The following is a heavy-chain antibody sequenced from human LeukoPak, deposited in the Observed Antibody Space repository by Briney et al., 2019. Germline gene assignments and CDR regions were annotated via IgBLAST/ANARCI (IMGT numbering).Heavy chain of an antibody. CDR1: GYTFTSYG. CDR2: ISAYNGNT. D-gene: IGHD3-16*01. V-gene: IGHV1-18*01. J-gene: IGHJ6*03. CDR3: ARGVGRGSYSHYYMDV. Sequence: ASVTVSCMASGYTFTSYGISWVRQAPGQGLEWMGWISAYNGNTNYAQKLQGRVTMTTDTSTSTAYMEVGSLRADDTAVYYCARGVGRGSYSHYYMDVWGKGTTVTVSS.